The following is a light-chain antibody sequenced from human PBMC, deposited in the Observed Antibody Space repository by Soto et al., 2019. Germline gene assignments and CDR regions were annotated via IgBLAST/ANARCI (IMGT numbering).Light chain of an antibody. Sequence: EIVVTQSPVTLSLSPGERATLSCRASQSVSGNSLAWYQQRPGQAPRLLIYGASSRATGTPDRFSGSGSGTDFTLTISRLEPEDFAVYYCQQYNNWPPWTFGQGTKVDIK. CDR1: QSVSGNS. J-gene: IGKJ1*01. CDR3: QQYNNWPPWT. CDR2: GAS. V-gene: IGKV3-20*01.